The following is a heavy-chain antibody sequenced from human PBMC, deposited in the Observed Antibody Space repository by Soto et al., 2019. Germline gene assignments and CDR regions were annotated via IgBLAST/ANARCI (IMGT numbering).Heavy chain of an antibody. V-gene: IGHV3-23*01. Sequence: SWRHACADSGFTFSSCAMGWVRQAPGKGLEWVSSISVNGGSTYYADSVKGRFTISRDNSKNILYLHMISLRAEDTAVYYCAKERNTWYSSGSDSWGQGTLVTVSS. J-gene: IGHJ4*02. CDR1: GFTFSSCA. D-gene: IGHD6-13*01. CDR3: AKERNTWYSSGSDS. CDR2: ISVNGGST.